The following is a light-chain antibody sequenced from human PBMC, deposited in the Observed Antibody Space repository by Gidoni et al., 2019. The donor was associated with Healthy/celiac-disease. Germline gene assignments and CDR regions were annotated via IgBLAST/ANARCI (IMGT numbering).Light chain of an antibody. CDR1: QSVSSSY. J-gene: IGKJ2*01. V-gene: IGKV3-20*01. CDR2: GAS. Sequence: PGTLSLSPGERATLSCRASQSVSSSYLAWYQQKPGQAPRLLIYGASSRATGIPDRFSGSGSGTDFTLTISRLEPEDCAVYYCQQYGSSQYNFGQGTKLEIK. CDR3: QQYGSSQYN.